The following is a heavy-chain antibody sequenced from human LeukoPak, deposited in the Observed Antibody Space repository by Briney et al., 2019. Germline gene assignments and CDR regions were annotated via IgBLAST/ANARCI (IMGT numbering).Heavy chain of an antibody. D-gene: IGHD1-26*01. V-gene: IGHV1-69*04. Sequence: SVKVSCKSSGGTFTSYGINWVRQAPGLGLEWMARIIPVVGILNYAQRFQGRVTITADNSTSTVYMELSSLRSDDTAVYYCARGGSYYSYNGMDVWGQGTTLTVSS. J-gene: IGHJ6*02. CDR2: IIPVVGIL. CDR1: GGTFTSYG. CDR3: ARGGSYYSYNGMDV.